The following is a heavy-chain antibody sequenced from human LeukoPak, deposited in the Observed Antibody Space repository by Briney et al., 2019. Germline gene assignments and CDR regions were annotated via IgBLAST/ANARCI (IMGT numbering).Heavy chain of an antibody. D-gene: IGHD5-18*01. CDR3: ARERDRGYSYGSFDY. V-gene: IGHV1-46*01. Sequence: ASVKGSCKASGYTFTSYYMHWVRQAPGQGLEWMGIINPSGGSTSYAQKFQGRVTMTRDTSTSTVYMELSSLRSEDTAVYYCARERDRGYSYGSFDYWGQGTLVTVSS. J-gene: IGHJ4*02. CDR2: INPSGGST. CDR1: GYTFTSYY.